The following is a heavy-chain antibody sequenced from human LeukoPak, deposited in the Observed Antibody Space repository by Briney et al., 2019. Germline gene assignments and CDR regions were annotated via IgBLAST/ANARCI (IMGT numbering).Heavy chain of an antibody. CDR1: GFAFSSYG. CDR3: ARAPKGFGELLRFEF. D-gene: IGHD3-10*01. CDR2: VSGSGILT. J-gene: IGHJ5*01. Sequence: GGSLRLSCAASGFAFSSYGMSWVRQAPGKGLEWVSHVSGSGILTYYADSVKGRFTISRDNSKNTLYLQINSMRVEDTALYYCARAPKGFGELLRFEFWGQGTLVTASS. V-gene: IGHV3-23*01.